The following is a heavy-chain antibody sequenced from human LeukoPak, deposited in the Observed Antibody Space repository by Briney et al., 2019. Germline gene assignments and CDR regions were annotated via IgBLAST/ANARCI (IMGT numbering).Heavy chain of an antibody. CDR3: ARVRSAAAGPLDY. D-gene: IGHD6-13*01. V-gene: IGHV3-48*03. J-gene: IGHJ4*02. CDR2: ISSSGSTI. Sequence: QPGGSLRLSCAASGFTFSSYEMNWVRQAPGKGLEWVSYISSSGSTIYYADSVKGRFTISRDNAKNSLYLQMNSLRADDTAVYHCARVRSAAAGPLDYWGQGTLVTVSS. CDR1: GFTFSSYE.